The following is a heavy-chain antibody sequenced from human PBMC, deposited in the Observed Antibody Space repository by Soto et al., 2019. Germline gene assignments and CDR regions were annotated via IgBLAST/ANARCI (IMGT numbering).Heavy chain of an antibody. J-gene: IGHJ4*02. CDR2: IYWDDDK. CDR1: GFSLSTSGVG. V-gene: IGHV2-5*02. Sequence: QITLKESGPTLVKPTQTLTLTCTFSGFSLSTSGVGVGWIRQPPGKALEWLALIYWDDDKRYSPSMKSRLTINKDTSKNQVVLTMTNMDPVDTATYYCAHSYSSGWYYGPFDYWGQGTLVTVSS. D-gene: IGHD6-19*01. CDR3: AHSYSSGWYYGPFDY.